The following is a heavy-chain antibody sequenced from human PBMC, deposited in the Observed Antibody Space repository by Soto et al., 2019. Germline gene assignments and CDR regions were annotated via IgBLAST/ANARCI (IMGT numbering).Heavy chain of an antibody. CDR1: GFTFSNHG. Sequence: QVQLVESGGGVVQPGRSLRLSCAASGFTFSNHGMHWVRQAPGKGLEWVAVIPDDGINKYYADLVKGRFTISRDNSKHTLYLPMKSLRAEDTAVYYCAKGLQDSGITILGWPYIRVPLDVLCQGTPVTVSS. J-gene: IGHJ6*02. CDR3: AKGLQDSGITILGWPYIRVPLDV. CDR2: IPDDGINK. D-gene: IGHD3-3*01. V-gene: IGHV3-30*18.